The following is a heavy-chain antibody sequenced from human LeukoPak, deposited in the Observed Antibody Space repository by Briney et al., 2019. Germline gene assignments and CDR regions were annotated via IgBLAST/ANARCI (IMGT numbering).Heavy chain of an antibody. J-gene: IGHJ4*02. Sequence: PGGSLRLSCAASGFTVSSTYMSWVRQAPGKGLEWVSLIYTGGNTYYADSVKGRFTISRDNAKNTLYLQMNSLRAEDTAVYYCARGRLGRIPAAPIDCWGQGTLVTVSS. V-gene: IGHV3-66*01. D-gene: IGHD6-13*01. CDR2: IYTGGNT. CDR3: ARGRLGRIPAAPIDC. CDR1: GFTVSSTY.